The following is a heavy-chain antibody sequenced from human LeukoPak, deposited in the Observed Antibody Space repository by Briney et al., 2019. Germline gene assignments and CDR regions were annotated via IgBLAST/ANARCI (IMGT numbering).Heavy chain of an antibody. CDR3: ARDGDYYGSGSYYYYYYYMDV. CDR2: ISSSSSTI. J-gene: IGHJ6*03. CDR1: GFTFSSYS. V-gene: IGHV3-48*01. D-gene: IGHD3-10*01. Sequence: PGGSLRLSCAASGFTFSSYSMNWVRQAPGKGLEWVSYISSSSSTIYYADSVKGRFTISRDNAKNSLYLQMNSLRAEDTAEYYCARDGDYYGSGSYYYYYYYMDVWGKGTTVTVSS.